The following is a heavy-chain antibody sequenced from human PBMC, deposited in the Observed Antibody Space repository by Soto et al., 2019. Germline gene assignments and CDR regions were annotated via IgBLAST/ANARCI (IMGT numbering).Heavy chain of an antibody. CDR3: ARDRWLLPYYYYYGMDV. J-gene: IGHJ6*02. CDR1: GGSFSGYY. D-gene: IGHD3-22*01. CDR2: INHSGST. V-gene: IGHV4-34*01. Sequence: SETLSLTCAVYGGSFSGYYWSWIRQPPGKGLEWIGEINHSGSTNYSPSLKSRVTISVDTSKNQFSLKLSSVTAADTAVYYCARDRWLLPYYYYYGMDVWGQGTTVTVSS.